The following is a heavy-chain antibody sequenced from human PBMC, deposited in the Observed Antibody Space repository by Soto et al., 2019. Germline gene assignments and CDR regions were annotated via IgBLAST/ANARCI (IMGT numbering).Heavy chain of an antibody. D-gene: IGHD3-22*01. Sequence: LSLTCTVSGATVSRGDYFWTWIRQPPGKGLEWIGYIYSSGTTNYNPALKSRVTISLDTSRSYFSLKLSSVTAADTAVYYCARVYYYDSSGYPGNWFDPWGQGTLVTVSS. J-gene: IGHJ5*02. CDR1: GATVSRGDYF. CDR2: IYSSGTT. V-gene: IGHV4-61*03. CDR3: ARVYYYDSSGYPGNWFDP.